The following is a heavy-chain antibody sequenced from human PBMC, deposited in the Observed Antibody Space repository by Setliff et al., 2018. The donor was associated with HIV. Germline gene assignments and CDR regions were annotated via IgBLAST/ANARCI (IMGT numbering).Heavy chain of an antibody. D-gene: IGHD4-17*01. CDR3: ARAKVGHAGDRTYYYGMDV. J-gene: IGHJ6*02. CDR1: GFTFSNYA. CDR2: ISGTGLNT. Sequence: GGSLRLSCAASGFTFSNYAMSWVRQAPGKGLEWVSRISGTGLNTYYSDSVKGRFTISRDNAKNSLLLQMNSLRAEDTALYYCARAKVGHAGDRTYYYGMDVWGQGTTVTVSS. V-gene: IGHV3-23*01.